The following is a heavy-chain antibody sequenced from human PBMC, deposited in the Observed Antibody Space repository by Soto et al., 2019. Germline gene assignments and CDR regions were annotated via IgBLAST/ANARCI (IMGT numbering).Heavy chain of an antibody. Sequence: PGESLKISCKGSGYSFTSYWIGWVRQMPGKGLEWMGIIYPGDSDTRYSPSFQGQVTISADKSISTAYLQWSSLKASDTAMYYCARQDRDGSDYYYYYYMDVWGKGTTVTVSS. CDR1: GYSFTSYW. CDR3: ARQDRDGSDYYYYYYMDV. J-gene: IGHJ6*03. D-gene: IGHD6-25*01. CDR2: IYPGDSDT. V-gene: IGHV5-51*01.